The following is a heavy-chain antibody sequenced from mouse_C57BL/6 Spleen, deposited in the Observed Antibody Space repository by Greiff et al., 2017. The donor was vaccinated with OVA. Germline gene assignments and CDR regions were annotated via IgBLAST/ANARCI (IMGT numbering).Heavy chain of an antibody. CDR3: ATIYYDYDEAMDY. CDR2: IWTGGGT. Sequence: VKLQESGPGLVAPSQRLSITCTVSGFSLTSYAISWVRQPPGKGLEWLGVIWTGGGTNYNSALKSRLSISKDNSKSQVFLKMNSLQTDDTARYYCATIYYDYDEAMDYWGQGTSVTVSS. CDR1: GFSLTSYA. V-gene: IGHV2-9-1*01. J-gene: IGHJ4*01. D-gene: IGHD2-4*01.